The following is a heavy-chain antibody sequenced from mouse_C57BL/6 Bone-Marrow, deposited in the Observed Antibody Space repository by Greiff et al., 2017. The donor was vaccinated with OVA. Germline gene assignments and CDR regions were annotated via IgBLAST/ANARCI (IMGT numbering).Heavy chain of an antibody. CDR3: ARDREGYDGYPAWFAY. J-gene: IGHJ3*01. CDR1: GFTFSSYA. V-gene: IGHV5-4*01. Sequence: EVKVVESGGGLVKPGGSLKLSCAASGFTFSSYAMSWVRQTPEKRLEWVATISDGGSYTYYPDNVKGRFTISRDNAKNNLYLQMSHLKSEDTAMYYCARDREGYDGYPAWFAYWGQGTLVTVSA. D-gene: IGHD2-3*01. CDR2: ISDGGSYT.